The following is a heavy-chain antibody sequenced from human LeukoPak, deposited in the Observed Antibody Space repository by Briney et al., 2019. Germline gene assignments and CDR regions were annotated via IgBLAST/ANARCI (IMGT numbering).Heavy chain of an antibody. J-gene: IGHJ6*03. CDR1: GFTFSSYG. D-gene: IGHD3-10*01. Sequence: PGRSLRLSCAASGFTFSSYGMHWVRQAPGKGLEWVAAISYDGSSKNYADSVKGRFTISRDNSKNTLYLQVNSLRAEDTAVYFCAKNRKFGDLVYYYYYMDVWGKGTTVTVSS. CDR3: AKNRKFGDLVYYYYYMDV. V-gene: IGHV3-30*18. CDR2: ISYDGSSK.